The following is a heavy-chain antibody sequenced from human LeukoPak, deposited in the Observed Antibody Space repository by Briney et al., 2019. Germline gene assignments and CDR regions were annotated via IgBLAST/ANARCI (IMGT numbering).Heavy chain of an antibody. Sequence: GGSLRLSCAASGFTFSSYEMNWVRQAPGKGLEWVSYISSSGSTIYYADSVKGRFTISRDNAKNSLYLQMNSLRAEDTAVYYCARTGYLHFDYWGQGTLVTVSS. V-gene: IGHV3-48*03. D-gene: IGHD3-9*01. CDR2: ISSSGSTI. CDR3: ARTGYLHFDY. J-gene: IGHJ4*02. CDR1: GFTFSSYE.